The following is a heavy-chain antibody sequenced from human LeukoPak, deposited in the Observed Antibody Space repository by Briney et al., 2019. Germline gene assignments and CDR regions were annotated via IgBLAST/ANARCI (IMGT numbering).Heavy chain of an antibody. Sequence: GGSLRLSCAASGFTFSDYSMSWIRQAPGKGLEWVSYIRSSGGIIYYADSVKGRFTISRDNAKNSLYLQMNSLRAEDTAVYYCARGKTDIWGQGTMVTVSS. J-gene: IGHJ3*02. CDR1: GFTFSDYS. CDR3: ARGKTDI. V-gene: IGHV3-11*01. CDR2: IRSSGGII.